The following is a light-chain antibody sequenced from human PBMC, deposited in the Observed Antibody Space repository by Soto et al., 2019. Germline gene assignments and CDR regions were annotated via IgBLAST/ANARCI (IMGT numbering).Light chain of an antibody. Sequence: QSVLTQPPSASGTPGQRVTISCSGSSSNIGSNYVYWYQQLPGTAPKLLIYRNNQRPSGVPDRFSGSKSGTSASLAISGLRSEDEDDYYCAAWDDSLSGPVFGGGTQLTAL. J-gene: IGLJ3*02. CDR3: AAWDDSLSGPV. CDR1: SSNIGSNY. CDR2: RNN. V-gene: IGLV1-47*01.